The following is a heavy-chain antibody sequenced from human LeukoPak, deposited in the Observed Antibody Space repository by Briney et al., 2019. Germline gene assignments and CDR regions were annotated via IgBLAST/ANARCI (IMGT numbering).Heavy chain of an antibody. J-gene: IGHJ4*02. CDR1: GFTFDDYA. CDR2: ISWNSGSI. Sequence: PGGSLRLSCAASGFTFDDYAMHWVRQAPGKGLGWVSGISWNSGSIGYADSVKGRFTISRDNAKNSLYLQMNSLRAEDTAVYYCATHAYWGQGTLVTVSS. V-gene: IGHV3-9*01. CDR3: ATHAY.